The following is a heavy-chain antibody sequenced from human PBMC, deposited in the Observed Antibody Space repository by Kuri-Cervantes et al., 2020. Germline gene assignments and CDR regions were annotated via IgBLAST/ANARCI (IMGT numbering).Heavy chain of an antibody. Sequence: LRLSCTVSGGSISSGGYYWSWIRQHPGKGLEWIGYIYYSGSTYYNPSLKSRVTISADTSKNQFSLKLSSVTAADTAVYYCARDSRYCSGGSCSYGMDVWGQGTTVTVSS. CDR2: IYYSGST. CDR1: GGSISSGGYY. CDR3: ARDSRYCSGGSCSYGMDV. D-gene: IGHD2-15*01. V-gene: IGHV4-31*03. J-gene: IGHJ6*02.